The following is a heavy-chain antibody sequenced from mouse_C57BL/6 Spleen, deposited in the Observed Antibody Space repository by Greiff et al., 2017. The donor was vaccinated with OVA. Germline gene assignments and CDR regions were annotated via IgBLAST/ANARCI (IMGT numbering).Heavy chain of an antibody. V-gene: IGHV5-9-1*02. CDR1: GFTFSSYA. CDR3: TREVCYDYDRFAY. D-gene: IGHD2-4*01. Sequence: EVKLMESGEGLVKPGGSLKLSCAASGFTFSSYAMSWVRQTPEKRLEWVAYISSGGGYIYYADTVKGRFTISRDNARNTLYLQMSSLKSEDTDKNDSTREVCYDYDRFAYWGQGTLVTVSA. CDR2: ISSGGGYI. J-gene: IGHJ3*01.